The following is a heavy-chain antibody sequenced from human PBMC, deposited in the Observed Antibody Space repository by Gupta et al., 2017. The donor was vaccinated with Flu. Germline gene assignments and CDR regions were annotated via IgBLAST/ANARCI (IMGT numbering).Heavy chain of an antibody. Sequence: GRLVGSGGGLVKAGGGLGVSRAASGFPFSSFSMKWVRQAPGKGLGWVSSISSSSSYIYYADSVKGRFTISRDNAKNSLYLQMNSLRAEDTAVYYCVPAPEGMYYFDYWGQGTLVTVSS. J-gene: IGHJ4*02. CDR2: ISSSSSYI. CDR1: GFPFSSFS. CDR3: VPAPEGMYYFDY. V-gene: IGHV3-21*01.